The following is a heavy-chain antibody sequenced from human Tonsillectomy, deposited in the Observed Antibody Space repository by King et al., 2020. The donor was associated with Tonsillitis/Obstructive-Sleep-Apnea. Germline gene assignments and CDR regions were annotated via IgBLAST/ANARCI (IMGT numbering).Heavy chain of an antibody. CDR1: GGSISNRNYY. CDR3: ARHARDYPDYYYYMDV. CDR2: IYYNGDT. Sequence: QLQESGPGLVRPSETLSLTCFVSGGSISNRNYYWGWVRQPPGKGLEWVGTIYYNGDTYYSPSLQSRVTISVDTSKNHFSLKLTSVTAADTAVYYCARHARDYPDYYYYMDVWGKGTTVTVSS. J-gene: IGHJ6*03. D-gene: IGHD4-11*01. V-gene: IGHV4-39*01.